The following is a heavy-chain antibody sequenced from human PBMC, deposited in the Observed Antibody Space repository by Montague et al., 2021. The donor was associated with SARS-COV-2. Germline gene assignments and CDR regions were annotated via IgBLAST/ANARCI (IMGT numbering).Heavy chain of an antibody. J-gene: IGHJ6*02. CDR3: TKDRGIAAADNYYYGMDV. V-gene: IGHV4-59*13. CDR1: GDSIRSCH. D-gene: IGHD6-13*01. CDR2: ISDSGRT. Sequence: SETLSLTCTVSGDSIRSCHWTWIRQPPGKGLEWIGRISDSGRTIXNPSLKSRVTISVDTSKNQFFLNLRSMVAADTAIYYCTKDRGIAAADNYYYGMDVWGPGTTVTVSS.